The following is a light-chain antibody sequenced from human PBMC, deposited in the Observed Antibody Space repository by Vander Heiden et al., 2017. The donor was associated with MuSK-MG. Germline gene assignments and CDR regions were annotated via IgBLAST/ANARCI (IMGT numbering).Light chain of an antibody. J-gene: IGKJ4*01. Sequence: DMQMTQSPSSLSASLGDRVTISCRASQSIGTSLNWYQQKQGRAPNLLIYAASNLQSGVPSRFSGSGSGTEFTLTISSLQPEDFATYYCQQSNSIPLTFGGGTEVEVK. CDR3: QQSNSIPLT. CDR2: AAS. V-gene: IGKV1-39*01. CDR1: QSIGTS.